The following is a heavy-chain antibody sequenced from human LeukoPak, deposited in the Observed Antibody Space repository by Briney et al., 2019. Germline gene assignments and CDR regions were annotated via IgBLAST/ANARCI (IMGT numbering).Heavy chain of an antibody. D-gene: IGHD3-22*01. CDR2: IKQDGSDK. V-gene: IGHV3-7*01. J-gene: IGHJ4*02. CDR3: ARCPYRYYDSSGYSNRFDY. CDR1: GFTFSSSW. Sequence: GGSLRLSCAVSGFTFSSSWMSWVRQAPGKGLEWVANIKQDGSDKYYADSVKGRFTISRDNAQNSLYLQMNSLRAEDTAVYYCARCPYRYYDSSGYSNRFDYWGQGTLVTVSS.